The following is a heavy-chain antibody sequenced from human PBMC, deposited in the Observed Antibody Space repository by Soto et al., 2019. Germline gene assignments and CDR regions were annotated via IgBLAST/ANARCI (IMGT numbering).Heavy chain of an antibody. D-gene: IGHD3-10*01. CDR3: ARPPLPGFGKYAMDX. CDR1: GYNFNNYW. Sequence: PGESLKISCKGSGYNFNNYWINWVRQMPGKGLEWMGRIDPYDSYTNYSPSFQGHVTISVDTSSSTAYLQWSSLKASDTAMYYCARPPLPGFGKYAMDXWGQGTTVTVSS. J-gene: IGHJ6*02. CDR2: IDPYDSYT. V-gene: IGHV5-10-1*01.